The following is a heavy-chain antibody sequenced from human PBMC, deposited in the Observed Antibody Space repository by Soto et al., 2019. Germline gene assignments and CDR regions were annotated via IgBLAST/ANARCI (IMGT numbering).Heavy chain of an antibody. D-gene: IGHD1-7*01. Sequence: QVQVVESGGGLVKPGGSLRLSCAASGFTFSDYYMSWIRQAPGKGLEWVSFISSSSDSTNYADSEKGRFTISRDNAKNSLYLQLNSLRAEDPAVYYCARGGGKGTTSRGQVYNWGQGTLVTVSS. CDR3: ARGGGKGTTSRGQVYN. CDR2: ISSSSDST. J-gene: IGHJ4*02. V-gene: IGHV3-11*06. CDR1: GFTFSDYY.